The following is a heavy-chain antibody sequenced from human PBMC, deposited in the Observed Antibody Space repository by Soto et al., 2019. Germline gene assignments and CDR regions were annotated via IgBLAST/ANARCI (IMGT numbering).Heavy chain of an antibody. CDR2: ISYDGSNK. D-gene: IGHD6-13*01. CDR1: GFTFSSYA. J-gene: IGHJ3*02. Sequence: GGALRVSCSDSGFTFSSYAMHWVRQAPGKGLEWVAVISYDGSNKYYADSVKGRFTISRDNSKNTLYLQMNSLRAEDTAVYYCARVDSSSSDAFDIWGQGTMVTV. CDR3: ARVDSSSSDAFDI. V-gene: IGHV3-30-3*01.